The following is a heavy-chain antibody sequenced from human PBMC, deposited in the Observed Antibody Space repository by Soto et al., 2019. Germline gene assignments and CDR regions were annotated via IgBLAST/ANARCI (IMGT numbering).Heavy chain of an antibody. D-gene: IGHD6-19*01. V-gene: IGHV3-21*01. CDR3: ARASYSSGWHTDY. J-gene: IGHJ4*02. CDR2: ISSVSSYI. Sequence: GGSLRLSCAASGFTFSSYTMNWVCQAPGKGLEWVSSISSVSSYIYYADSVKGRFTISRDNAKNSLYLQMNSLRAEDTAVYYCARASYSSGWHTDYWGQGTLVTVSS. CDR1: GFTFSSYT.